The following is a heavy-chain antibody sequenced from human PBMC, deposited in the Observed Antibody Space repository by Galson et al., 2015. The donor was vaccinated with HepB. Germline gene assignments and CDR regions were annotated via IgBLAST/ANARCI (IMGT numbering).Heavy chain of an antibody. CDR2: SEGGGAT. Sequence: SLRLSCAASGFSFSTYDMSWVRQAPGKGMEWVSASEGGGATFYTDSVKGRFTISRDNSKNTLNLQMNSLRAEDTALCYCAGRQGYGYGLDIWGQGTMVTVSS. CDR3: AGRQGYGYGLDI. CDR1: GFSFSTYD. D-gene: IGHD5-18*01. V-gene: IGHV3-23*01. J-gene: IGHJ3*02.